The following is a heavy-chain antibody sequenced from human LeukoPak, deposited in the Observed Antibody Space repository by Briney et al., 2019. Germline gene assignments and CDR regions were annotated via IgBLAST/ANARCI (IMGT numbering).Heavy chain of an antibody. Sequence: SETLSLTCTLSGGSISSYYWSWLRQPPGRGLEWIGNIYNSGGTNYNPTLKSRVTTSVDTSKNQFSLKLTSVTAADTAVYYCARYRGNSNGGFDPWGQGTLVTVSS. J-gene: IGHJ5*02. CDR2: IYNSGGT. V-gene: IGHV4-59*01. D-gene: IGHD4-23*01. CDR3: ARYRGNSNGGFDP. CDR1: GGSISSYY.